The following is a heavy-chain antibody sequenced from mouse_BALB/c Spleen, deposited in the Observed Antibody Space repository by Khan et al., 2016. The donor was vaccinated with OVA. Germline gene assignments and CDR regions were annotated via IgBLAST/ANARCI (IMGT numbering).Heavy chain of an antibody. V-gene: IGHV3-2*02. J-gene: IGHJ3*01. CDR1: GYSITSEYA. Sequence: EVKLLESGPGLVKPSQSLSLTCTVTGYSITSEYAWNWIRQFPGNKLEWMGYINYSGNTRFTPSLRSRISITRDTSKNQFILQLNSVTTEDTATYYCARKDYYDYDPFPYWGQGTLVTVSA. CDR3: ARKDYYDYDPFPY. CDR2: INYSGNT. D-gene: IGHD2-4*01.